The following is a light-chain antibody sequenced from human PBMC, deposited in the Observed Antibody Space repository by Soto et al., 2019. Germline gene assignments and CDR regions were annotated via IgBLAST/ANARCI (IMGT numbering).Light chain of an antibody. CDR2: GSS. Sequence: EIVMMQSPATLSVSPGERATLSCRASQSVSTNLAWYQQRPGQAPRLLISGSSTRATDIPARFSSSGSGTEFTLTISSLQSEDFAVYYCQQYNNWPLTFGGGTNVEIK. CDR3: QQYNNWPLT. J-gene: IGKJ4*01. CDR1: QSVSTN. V-gene: IGKV3-15*01.